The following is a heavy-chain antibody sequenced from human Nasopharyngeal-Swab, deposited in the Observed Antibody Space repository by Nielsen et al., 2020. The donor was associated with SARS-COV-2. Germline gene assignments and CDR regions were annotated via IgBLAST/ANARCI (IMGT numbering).Heavy chain of an antibody. CDR2: IDPSDSYT. J-gene: IGHJ6*03. CDR3: ARRAYCSGGSCYSPYYYYMDV. Sequence: GESLKISCKGSGYSFTSYWISWVRQMPGKGLEWMGRIDPSDSYTNYSPSFQGHVTISADKSISTAYLQWSSLKASDTAMYYCARRAYCSGGSCYSPYYYYMDVWGKGITVTVSS. D-gene: IGHD2-15*01. V-gene: IGHV5-10-1*01. CDR1: GYSFTSYW.